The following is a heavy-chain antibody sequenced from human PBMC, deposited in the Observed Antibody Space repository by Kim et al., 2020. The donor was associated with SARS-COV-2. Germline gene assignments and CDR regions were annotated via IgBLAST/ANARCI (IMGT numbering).Heavy chain of an antibody. CDR3: ARVALWFGELLENWFDP. Sequence: KLQGRVTMTTDTSTSTAYMELRSLRSDDTAVYYCARVALWFGELLENWFDPWGQGTLVTVSS. D-gene: IGHD3-10*01. V-gene: IGHV1-18*01. J-gene: IGHJ5*02.